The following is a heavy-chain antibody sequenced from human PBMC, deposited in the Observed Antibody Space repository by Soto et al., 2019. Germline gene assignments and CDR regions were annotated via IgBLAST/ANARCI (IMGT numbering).Heavy chain of an antibody. CDR1: GGSISSGGHS. CDR3: ATGIAAAVAFDI. CDR2: IYHSGST. V-gene: IGHV4-30-2*01. J-gene: IGHJ3*02. Sequence: PSETLSLTCAVSGGSISSGGHSWSWIRQPPGKGLEWIGYIYHSGSTYYNPSLKSRVTISVDRSKNQFSLKLSSVTAADTAVYYCATGIAAAVAFDIWGQGTMVTVSS. D-gene: IGHD6-13*01.